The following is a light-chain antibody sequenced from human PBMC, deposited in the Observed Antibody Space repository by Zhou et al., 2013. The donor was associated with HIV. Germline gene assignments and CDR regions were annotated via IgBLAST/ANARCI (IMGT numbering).Light chain of an antibody. CDR1: EDISTY. Sequence: AIRVTQSPSSLSASTGDRVTITCRASEDISTYLAWYQQKSGKAPKILMYAASTLQSAVPSRFSGSGSGTDFTLTINCLQSEDFATYFCQQYYSYPWTFGQGPKWKS. CDR3: QQYYSYPWT. CDR2: AAS. V-gene: IGKV1-8*01. J-gene: IGKJ1*01.